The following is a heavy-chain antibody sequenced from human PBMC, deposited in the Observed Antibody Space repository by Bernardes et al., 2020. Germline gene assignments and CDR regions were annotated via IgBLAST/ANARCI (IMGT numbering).Heavy chain of an antibody. Sequence: ASVKVSCKASGYTFTGYYMHWVRQAPGQGLEWMGWITPNSGGTTYAQKFQGWVTMTRDTSISTAYMELSRLRSDDTAVYYCAREMGVEYYYDSSGYPDAFDIWGQGTMVTVSS. J-gene: IGHJ3*02. CDR2: ITPNSGGT. V-gene: IGHV1-2*04. D-gene: IGHD3-22*01. CDR3: AREMGVEYYYDSSGYPDAFDI. CDR1: GYTFTGYY.